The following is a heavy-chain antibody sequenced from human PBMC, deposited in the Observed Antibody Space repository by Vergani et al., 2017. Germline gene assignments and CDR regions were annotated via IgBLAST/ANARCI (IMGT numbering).Heavy chain of an antibody. Sequence: QVQLVQSGAEVKKPGASVKVSCKASGYTFTSYGISWVRQAPGQVLDWMGWISAYNGNTNYAQKLQGRVTMTTDTSTSTAYMELRSLRSDDTAVYYCAGLGGRGWYDGNWFDRGGQGTLVTVSS. CDR2: ISAYNGNT. CDR1: GYTFTSYG. J-gene: IGHJ5*02. D-gene: IGHD6-19*01. CDR3: AGLGGRGWYDGNWFDR. V-gene: IGHV1-18*01.